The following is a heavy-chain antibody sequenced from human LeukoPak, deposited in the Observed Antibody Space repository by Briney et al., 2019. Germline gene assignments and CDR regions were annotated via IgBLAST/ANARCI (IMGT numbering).Heavy chain of an antibody. CDR3: ARQSSRQHDAFDI. Sequence: SETLSLTCTVSGGSISSYYWSWIRQPPGKGLEWIGYIYYSGSTNYNTSLKSRVTISVDTSKNQFSLKLSSVTAADTAVYYCARQSSRQHDAFDIWGQGTMVTVYS. J-gene: IGHJ3*02. V-gene: IGHV4-59*08. CDR2: IYYSGST. D-gene: IGHD2-15*01. CDR1: GGSISSYY.